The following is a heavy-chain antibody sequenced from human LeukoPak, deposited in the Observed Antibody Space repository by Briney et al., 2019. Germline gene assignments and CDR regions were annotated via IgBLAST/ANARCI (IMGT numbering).Heavy chain of an antibody. Sequence: GGSLRLSCTASGFTLTNNWMHWVRQVPGKGLEWVSRVNTYGTNTNYADSVRGRFTISRDNAKNTLYLQMDSLRAEDTAVYYCARPPLLLHDPWGQGTLVTVSS. CDR2: VNTYGTNT. V-gene: IGHV3-74*01. CDR1: GFTLTNNW. CDR3: ARPPLLLHDP. J-gene: IGHJ5*02. D-gene: IGHD3-10*01.